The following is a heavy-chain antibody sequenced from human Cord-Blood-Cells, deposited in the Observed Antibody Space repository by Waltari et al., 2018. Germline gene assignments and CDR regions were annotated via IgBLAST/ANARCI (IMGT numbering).Heavy chain of an antibody. CDR3: ARARRDGYNPFDY. Sequence: QVQLQESGPGLVKSSQPLSPTCTVSGGSISSGGYYWSWIRQHPGKGLEWIGYIYYSGSTYYNPSLKSRVTISVDTSKNQSSLKLSSVTAADTAVYYCARARRDGYNPFDYWGQGTLVTVSS. V-gene: IGHV4-31*03. CDR2: IYYSGST. J-gene: IGHJ4*02. CDR1: GGSISSGGYY. D-gene: IGHD5-12*01.